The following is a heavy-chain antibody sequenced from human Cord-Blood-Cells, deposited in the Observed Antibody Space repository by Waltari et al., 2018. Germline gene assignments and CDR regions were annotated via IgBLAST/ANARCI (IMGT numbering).Heavy chain of an antibody. CDR1: VFTFGSYS. Sequence: EVKLVETGGGLVKPGGSLRLSCAAPVFTFGSYSMNWVRQAPGKGLEWVSSISSSKRYMFGADYVRGRYSISRGSAWNSLYHQMNRLRPEDTAVYYCARAGTPPPLDFSSASCFRAIVGYFDLWGRGTLVTGSS. CDR3: ARAGTPPPLDFSSASCFRAIVGYFDL. CDR2: ISSSKRYM. J-gene: IGHJ2*01. V-gene: IGHV3-21*01. D-gene: IGHD2-2*01.